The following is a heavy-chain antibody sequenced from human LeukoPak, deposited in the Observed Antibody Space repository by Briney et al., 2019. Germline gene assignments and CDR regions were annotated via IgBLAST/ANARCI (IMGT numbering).Heavy chain of an antibody. CDR3: ARDLGYQLLY. CDR1: GFTFSSYAM. CDR2: IHDDGGF. Sequence: GSLRLSCAASGFTFSSYAMSWVRQPPGKGLEWIGEIHDDGGFHCNPLLKGRVAMSMDRSQNQFSLRLSSVTAADTAAYYCARDLGYQLLYWGQGIQVTVSS. V-gene: IGHV4-4*02. J-gene: IGHJ4*02. D-gene: IGHD2-2*01.